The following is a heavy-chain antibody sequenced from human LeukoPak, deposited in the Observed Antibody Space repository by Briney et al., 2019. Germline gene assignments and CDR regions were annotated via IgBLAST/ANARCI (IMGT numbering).Heavy chain of an antibody. CDR2: IYYSGST. D-gene: IGHD6-13*01. CDR3: ARGYSSSWYKSVAFWFDP. CDR1: GGSISSGGYY. J-gene: IGHJ5*02. V-gene: IGHV4-31*03. Sequence: PSQTLSLTRTVSGGSISSGGYYWSWIRQHPGKGLEWIGYIYYSGSTYYNPSLKSRVTISVDTSKNQFSLKLSSVTAADTAVYYCARGYSSSWYKSVAFWFDPWGQGTLVTVSS.